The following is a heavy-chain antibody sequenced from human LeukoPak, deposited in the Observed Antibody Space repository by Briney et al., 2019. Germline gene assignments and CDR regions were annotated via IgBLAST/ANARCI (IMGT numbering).Heavy chain of an antibody. Sequence: GGSLRLSCEASGFTFSSYAMSWVRQAPGRGLDWVSAIRAGGGTTFYAGSVKGRFTISRDESKNTLYLQMNSLSAEDTAVYYCAKEEHSSGWGTMAHNYWGQGTLVTVSS. J-gene: IGHJ4*02. V-gene: IGHV3-23*01. CDR2: IRAGGGTT. D-gene: IGHD6-19*01. CDR3: AKEEHSSGWGTMAHNY. CDR1: GFTFSSYA.